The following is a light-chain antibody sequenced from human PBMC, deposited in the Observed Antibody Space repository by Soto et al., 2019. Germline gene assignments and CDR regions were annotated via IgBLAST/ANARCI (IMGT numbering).Light chain of an antibody. CDR3: SAYTTSSSWL. V-gene: IGLV2-14*01. J-gene: IGLJ3*02. CDR1: SSDVGAYNY. Sequence: ALTQPASVSGSPGLSITISCTGTSSDVGAYNYVSWFQQHPGKAPKLMIFEVSNRPSGVSNRFSGSKSGNTASLTISGLQAEDEADYYCSAYTTSSSWLFRGGTKGTVL. CDR2: EVS.